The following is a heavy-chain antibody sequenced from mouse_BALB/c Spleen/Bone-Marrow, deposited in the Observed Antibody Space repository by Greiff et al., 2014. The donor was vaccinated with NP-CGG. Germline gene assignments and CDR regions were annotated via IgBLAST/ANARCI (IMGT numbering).Heavy chain of an antibody. CDR1: GFNIKDYY. CDR2: IDPENGDT. D-gene: IGHD2-4*01. Sequence: LVESGAELVRSGASVKLSCTASGFNIKDYYMHWAKQRPEQGLEWIGWIDPENGDTEYAPKFQDKATMTADTSSNTAYLQLSSLTFEDTAVYYCNARGDYDFDYFDYWGQGTTLTVSS. V-gene: IGHV14-4*02. J-gene: IGHJ2*01. CDR3: NARGDYDFDYFDY.